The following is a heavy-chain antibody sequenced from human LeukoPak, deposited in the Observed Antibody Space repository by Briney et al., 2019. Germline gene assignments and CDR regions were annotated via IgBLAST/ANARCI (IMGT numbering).Heavy chain of an antibody. CDR2: MNPNSGNT. V-gene: IGHV1-8*01. CDR3: ARGPNKSDGGNSGSAWFDP. Sequence: ASVKVSCKASGYTFATYDINWVRQATGQGLEWMGWMNPNSGNTGYAQKFQGRVTMTRNTSISTAYMELSSLRSEGTAVYYCARGPNKSDGGNSGSAWFDPWGQGTLVTVSS. CDR1: GYTFATYD. J-gene: IGHJ5*02. D-gene: IGHD4-23*01.